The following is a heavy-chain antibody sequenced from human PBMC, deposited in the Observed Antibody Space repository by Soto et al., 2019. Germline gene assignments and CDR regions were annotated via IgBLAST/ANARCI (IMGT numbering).Heavy chain of an antibody. CDR3: ARAANVYYYDSSGYSFPWDI. Sequence: ASVKVSCKASGYTFTSYYMHWVRQAPGQGLEWMGIINPSGGSTSYAQKFQGRVTMTRDTSTSTVYMELSSLRSEDTAVYYCARAANVYYYDSSGYSFPWDIWGQ. CDR2: INPSGGST. D-gene: IGHD3-22*01. V-gene: IGHV1-46*01. CDR1: GYTFTSYY. J-gene: IGHJ3*02.